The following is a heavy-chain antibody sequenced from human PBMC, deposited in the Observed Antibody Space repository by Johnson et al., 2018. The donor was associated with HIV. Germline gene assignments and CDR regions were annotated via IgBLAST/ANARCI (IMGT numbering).Heavy chain of an antibody. CDR3: VRGRDSTGDGGAFDI. CDR1: GFTFDDYG. D-gene: IGHD7-27*01. J-gene: IGHJ3*02. Sequence: VQLVESGGGLERPGGSLRLSCAASGFTFDDYGMNWVRQAPGKGLEWVSGISCNSGSIGYADSVKGRFTISRDNAKNSLYLQMNSLRAEDTDLYYCVRGRDSTGDGGAFDIWGQGTMVTVSS. CDR2: ISCNSGSI. V-gene: IGHV3-20*04.